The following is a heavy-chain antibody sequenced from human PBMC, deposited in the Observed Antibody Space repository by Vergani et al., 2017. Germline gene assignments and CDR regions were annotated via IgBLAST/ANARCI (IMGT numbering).Heavy chain of an antibody. J-gene: IGHJ4*02. CDR3: ARRSGIVYDIFSGTQYFFDF. CDR2: IYRTGRT. V-gene: IGHV4-38-2*01. Sequence: QVQLPESGPGLVKPSETLSLTCAVSGFSIDNGYYWDWIRQPPGKGLEWIGSIYRTGRTHFNPSLKSRVTISVDTSNNHFSLRLNSLTAADTAVYYCARRSGIVYDIFSGTQYFFDFRGQGTLVTVSS. D-gene: IGHD3-9*01. CDR1: GFSIDNGYY.